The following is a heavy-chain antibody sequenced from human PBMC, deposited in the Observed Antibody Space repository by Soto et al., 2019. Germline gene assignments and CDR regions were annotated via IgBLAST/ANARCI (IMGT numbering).Heavy chain of an antibody. CDR1: GFTFSSYG. D-gene: IGHD2-15*01. V-gene: IGHV3-30*18. CDR2: ISYDGSNK. J-gene: IGHJ4*02. CDR3: AKTSKTVVVATSLDY. Sequence: QVQLVESGGGMVQPGRSLRLSCAASGFTFSSYGMHWVRQAPGKRLEWVAVISYDGSNKYYADSVKGRFTISRDNSKNTLYLQMNSLRAEDTAVYYCAKTSKTVVVATSLDYWGQGTLVNVSS.